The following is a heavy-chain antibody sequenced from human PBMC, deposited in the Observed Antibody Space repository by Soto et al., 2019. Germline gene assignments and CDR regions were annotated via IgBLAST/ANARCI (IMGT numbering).Heavy chain of an antibody. CDR1: GFTFSSYA. J-gene: IGHJ5*02. CDR3: AKDADREVAELGPGGFDP. V-gene: IGHV3-23*01. CDR2: ISGSGGST. D-gene: IGHD7-27*01. Sequence: GGSLRLSCAASGFTFSSYAMSWVRQAPGKGLEWVSAISGSGGSTYYADSVKGRFTISRDNSKNTLYLQMNSLRAEDTAVYYCAKDADREVAELGPGGFDPWGQGTLVTVSS.